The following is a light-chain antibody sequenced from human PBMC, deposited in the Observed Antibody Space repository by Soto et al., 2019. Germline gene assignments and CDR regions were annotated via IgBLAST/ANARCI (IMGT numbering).Light chain of an antibody. CDR1: SSSFGAGYD. Sequence: QPVLTQPTSVSGAPGQRVTISCTGSSSSFGAGYDVHWYQQIPGTAPKLLIFANSNRPSGVPDRFSGSKSGTSASLAISGLQSKDELDYYCAAWDDSLKGWVFVGGTKVTVL. J-gene: IGLJ3*02. CDR2: ANS. CDR3: AAWDDSLKGWV. V-gene: IGLV1-40*01.